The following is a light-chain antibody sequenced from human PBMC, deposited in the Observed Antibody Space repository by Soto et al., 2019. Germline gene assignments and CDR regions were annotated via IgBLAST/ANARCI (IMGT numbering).Light chain of an antibody. Sequence: EIVLTQSPGTLSLSPGERATLSCRASQSVSNNYLAWYQQKPGQAPRLLIYGASSRATGIPARFSGSGSGPDFTLTISRLEPEDFAVYYCQQYGSTPLTFGPGTKVDIK. CDR1: QSVSNNY. V-gene: IGKV3-20*01. J-gene: IGKJ3*01. CDR3: QQYGSTPLT. CDR2: GAS.